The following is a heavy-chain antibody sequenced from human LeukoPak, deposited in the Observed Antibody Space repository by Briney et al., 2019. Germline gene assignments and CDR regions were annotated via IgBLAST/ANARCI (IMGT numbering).Heavy chain of an antibody. CDR2: IYPGDSDT. J-gene: IGHJ4*02. CDR3: ARQELVSKNYDILTGFFDY. D-gene: IGHD3-9*01. V-gene: IGHV5-51*01. CDR1: GYSFTSYW. Sequence: GESLKISCKGSGYSFTSYWIGWVRQMPGKGLEWMGIIYPGDSDTRYSPSFQGQVTISADKSISTAYLQWSSLKASDTAMYYCARQELVSKNYDILTGFFDYWGQGTLVTVSS.